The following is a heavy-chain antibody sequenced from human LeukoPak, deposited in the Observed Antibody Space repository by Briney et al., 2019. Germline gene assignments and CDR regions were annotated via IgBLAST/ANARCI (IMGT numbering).Heavy chain of an antibody. CDR3: AIPTYYYDSSGYYLGY. CDR2: IYPGDSGT. CDR1: GYSLTSYW. J-gene: IGHJ4*02. V-gene: IGHV5-51*01. Sequence: GESLKISCKGSGYSLTSYWIGWVRQMPGKGLECMGIIYPGDSGTRYSPSFQGQVTISADKSISTAYLQWSSLKASDTAMYYCAIPTYYYDSSGYYLGYWGQGTLVTVSS. D-gene: IGHD3-22*01.